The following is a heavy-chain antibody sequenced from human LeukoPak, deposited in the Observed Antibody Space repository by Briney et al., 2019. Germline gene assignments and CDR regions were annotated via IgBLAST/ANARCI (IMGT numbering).Heavy chain of an antibody. CDR3: ASSIVYCSSTSCYFN. D-gene: IGHD2-2*01. J-gene: IGHJ4*02. V-gene: IGHV1-2*02. CDR2: INPNSGGI. Sequence: GASVKVSCKASGYTFTGYYIHWVRQAPGQGLEWMGWINPNSGGINYAQKFQGRVTMTRDTSISTAYMELSRLRSDDTAVYYCASSIVYCSSTSCYFNWGQGTLVTVSS. CDR1: GYTFTGYY.